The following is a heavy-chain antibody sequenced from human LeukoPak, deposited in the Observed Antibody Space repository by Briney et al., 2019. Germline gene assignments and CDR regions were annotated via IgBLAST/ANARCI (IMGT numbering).Heavy chain of an antibody. V-gene: IGHV3-7*05. CDR1: GFTFSSFW. D-gene: IGHD6-19*01. J-gene: IGHJ6*02. Sequence: GGSHRLSCAASGFTFSSFWMSWVRQAPGKGLEWVAHIKEDGSKQSYEDSVKGRFTISRDNAKHSVYLQMNSLRSEDTAVYYCAGWYSYYYYGMDVWGQGTTLTVS. CDR3: AGWYSYYYYGMDV. CDR2: IKEDGSKQ.